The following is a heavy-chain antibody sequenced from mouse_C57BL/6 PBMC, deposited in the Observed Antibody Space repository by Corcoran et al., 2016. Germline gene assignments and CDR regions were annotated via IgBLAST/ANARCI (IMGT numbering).Heavy chain of an antibody. CDR2: INTYSGVP. CDR1: GYTFTTYG. V-gene: IGHV9-3*01. Sequence: QIQLVQSGPELKKPGETVKISCKASGYTFTTYGMSWVKQAPGKGLKWMGWINTYSGVPTYADDFKGRFAFSLETSASTAYLQINNLKNEDTATYFCARRGANWAWFAYWGQGTLVTVSA. J-gene: IGHJ3*01. D-gene: IGHD4-1*02. CDR3: ARRGANWAWFAY.